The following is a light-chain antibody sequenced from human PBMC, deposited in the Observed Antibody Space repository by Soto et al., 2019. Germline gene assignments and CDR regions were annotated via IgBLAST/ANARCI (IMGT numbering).Light chain of an antibody. V-gene: IGLV2-14*01. CDR2: AVS. J-gene: IGLJ2*01. CDR1: SSDVGGYNH. Sequence: QSVLTQPASVSGSPGQSITISCTGTSSDVGGYNHVSWYQHSPGKAPKLILFAVSDRPSGVSHRFSGSKSGNTASLTISGLQADDEADYYCCSYTSLSTVVFGGGTQLTGL. CDR3: CSYTSLSTVV.